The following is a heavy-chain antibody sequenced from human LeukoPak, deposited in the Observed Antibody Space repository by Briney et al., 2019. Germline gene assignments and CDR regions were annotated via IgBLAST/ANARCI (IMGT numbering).Heavy chain of an antibody. Sequence: PGGSLRLSCAASGFTFSSYPMSWVRQAPGKGLEWVSGITGSGNNTYYADSVKGRFTISRDNSKNTLYLQMNSLRAEDTAVYYCAKDYSSSYGMDVWGQGTTVTVSS. CDR2: ITGSGNNT. CDR3: AKDYSSSYGMDV. V-gene: IGHV3-23*01. J-gene: IGHJ6*02. D-gene: IGHD6-13*01. CDR1: GFTFSSYP.